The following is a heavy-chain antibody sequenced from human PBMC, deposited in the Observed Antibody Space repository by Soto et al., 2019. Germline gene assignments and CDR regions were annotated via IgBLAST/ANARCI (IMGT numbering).Heavy chain of an antibody. CDR1: GFTFGSYA. CDR3: VKEGTGTTSAVFDY. Sequence: QLLESGGGLVQPGGSLRLSCAASGFTFGSYAMSWVRQAPGKGLEWVSAISGGGRDSYYADSVKGRFTISRDDSKNTLYLHVSSLRAEDTAVYFCVKEGTGTTSAVFDYWGQGTLVTVSS. V-gene: IGHV3-23*01. J-gene: IGHJ4*02. D-gene: IGHD1-7*01. CDR2: ISGGGRDS.